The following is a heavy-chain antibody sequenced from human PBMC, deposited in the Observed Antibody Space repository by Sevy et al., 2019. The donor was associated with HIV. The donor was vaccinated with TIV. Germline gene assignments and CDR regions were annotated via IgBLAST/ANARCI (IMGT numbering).Heavy chain of an antibody. Sequence: SESLSLTCSVSGVSISSHFWSWIRQPPGKGLEWIGYFYLSGSANYHASLKSRVTISGDTSKNQFSLKLTSVTAADTAVYYCAREVHFYSSGFSAGMDVWGHGTTVTVSS. J-gene: IGHJ6*02. CDR3: AREVHFYSSGFSAGMDV. V-gene: IGHV4-59*11. D-gene: IGHD3-10*01. CDR1: GVSISSHF. CDR2: FYLSGSA.